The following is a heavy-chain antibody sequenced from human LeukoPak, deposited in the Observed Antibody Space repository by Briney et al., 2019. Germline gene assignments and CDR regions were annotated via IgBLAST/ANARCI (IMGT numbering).Heavy chain of an antibody. CDR2: ISYDGSNK. CDR3: ARAYYDTPNYYFDY. V-gene: IGHV3-30*01. CDR1: GFTFCSYS. J-gene: IGHJ4*02. D-gene: IGHD3-9*01. Sequence: GGSLRLSCAASGFTFCSYSIHWVRQAPGKGLGWVAVISYDGSNKYYADSEKGRFTISRDNSKNTLYLQMNSLRAEDTAVYYCARAYYDTPNYYFDYWGQGTLVTVSS.